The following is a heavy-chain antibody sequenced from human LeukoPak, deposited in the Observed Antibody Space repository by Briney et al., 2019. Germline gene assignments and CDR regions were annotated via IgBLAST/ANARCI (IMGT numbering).Heavy chain of an antibody. Sequence: GGSLRLSCAASGFTFSSYAMSWVRQAPGKGLEWVSAISGSGGSTYCADSVKGRFTISRDNSKNTLYLQMNSLRAEDTAVYYCAKAPGIRGGATFYFDYWGQGTLVTVSS. CDR2: ISGSGGST. J-gene: IGHJ4*02. V-gene: IGHV3-23*01. CDR3: AKAPGIRGGATFYFDY. D-gene: IGHD1-26*01. CDR1: GFTFSSYA.